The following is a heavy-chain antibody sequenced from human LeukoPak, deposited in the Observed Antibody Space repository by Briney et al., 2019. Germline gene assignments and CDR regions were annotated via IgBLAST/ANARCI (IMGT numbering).Heavy chain of an antibody. V-gene: IGHV4-4*07. CDR1: GGSISFYY. J-gene: IGHJ3*01. D-gene: IGHD1-26*01. CDR3: ARDPRRDLLGGDAFDV. CDR2: IYTRGST. Sequence: SETLSLTCTVSGGSISFYYWNWVRQPAGKGLEWIGRIYTRGSTVYNPSLNSRVTISVDNSKNQFSLNLTSVTAADTAVYYCARDPRRDLLGGDAFDVGGQGTMVTVSS.